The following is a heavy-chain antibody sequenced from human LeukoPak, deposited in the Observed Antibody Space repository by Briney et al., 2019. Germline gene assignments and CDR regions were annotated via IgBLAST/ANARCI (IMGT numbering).Heavy chain of an antibody. J-gene: IGHJ4*02. CDR1: GGSISSGDYY. D-gene: IGHD4-23*01. Sequence: SETLSLTCTVSGGSISSGDYYWSWIRQPPGKGLEWIGYIYYSGSTDYNPSLQSRVTISVDTSKNQFSLKLSSVTAADTAVYYCARDLLNEGNHLDYWGQGTLVTVSS. V-gene: IGHV4-30-4*01. CDR2: IYYSGST. CDR3: ARDLLNEGNHLDY.